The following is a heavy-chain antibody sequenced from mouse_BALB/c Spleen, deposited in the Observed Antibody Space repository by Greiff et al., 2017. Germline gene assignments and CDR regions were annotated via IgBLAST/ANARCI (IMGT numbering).Heavy chain of an antibody. CDR3: ARDDYGSSYYYAMDY. D-gene: IGHD1-1*01. CDR1: GYSITSDYA. CDR2: ISYSGST. Sequence: EVQLVESGPGLVKPSQSLSLTCTVTGYSITSDYAWNWIRQFPGNKLEWMGYISYSGSTSYNPSLKSRISITRDTSKNQFFLQLNSVTTEDTATYYCARDDYGSSYYYAMDYWGQGTSVTVSS. J-gene: IGHJ4*01. V-gene: IGHV3-2*02.